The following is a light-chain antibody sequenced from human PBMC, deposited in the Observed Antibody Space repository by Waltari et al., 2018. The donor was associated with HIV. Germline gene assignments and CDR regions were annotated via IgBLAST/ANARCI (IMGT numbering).Light chain of an antibody. Sequence: QSVLTQPPSASGTLGQSVTISCPGSSSNVGSKPVYWFQQVSGTAPKLLIYRDYQRRSGIPDRFSGSKSGASASLTISGLRSEDEADYYCVAWDDSLSGYVFGTGTKVSVL. CDR2: RDY. CDR3: VAWDDSLSGYV. J-gene: IGLJ1*01. CDR1: SSNVGSKP. V-gene: IGLV1-47*01.